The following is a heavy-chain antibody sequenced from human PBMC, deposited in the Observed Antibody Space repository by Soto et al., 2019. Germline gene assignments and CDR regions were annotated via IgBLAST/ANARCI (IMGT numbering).Heavy chain of an antibody. V-gene: IGHV1-18*01. D-gene: IGHD2-21*02. CDR3: ASRGDARDYYYGMDV. CDR1: GYTFTSYG. Sequence: ASVKVSCKASGYTFTSYGISWVRQAPGQGLEWMGWISAYNGNTNYAQKLQGRVTMTTDTSTSTAYMELRSLRSDDTAVYYCASRGDARDYYYGMDVWGQGTTVTVSS. CDR2: ISAYNGNT. J-gene: IGHJ6*02.